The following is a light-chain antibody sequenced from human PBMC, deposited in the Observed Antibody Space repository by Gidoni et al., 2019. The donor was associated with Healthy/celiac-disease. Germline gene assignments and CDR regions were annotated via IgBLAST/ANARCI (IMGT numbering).Light chain of an antibody. CDR3: QQSYSTPA. CDR1: QSISSY. CDR2: AAS. J-gene: IGKJ3*01. V-gene: IGKV1-39*01. Sequence: DIQMTQSPSSLSASVGDRVTITCRASQSISSYLNWYQQKPGKAPKLLIYAASSLQSGVPSRFSGSGSWTDFTLTISSLQPEDFATYYCQQSYSTPAFGPXTKVDIK.